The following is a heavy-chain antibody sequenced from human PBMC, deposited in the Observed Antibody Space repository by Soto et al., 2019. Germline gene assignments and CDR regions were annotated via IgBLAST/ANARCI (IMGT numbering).Heavy chain of an antibody. J-gene: IGHJ5*02. CDR1: GFTFSSYA. Sequence: GGSLRLSCAASGFTFSSYAMSWVRQAPGKGLEWVSAISGSGGSTYYADSVKGRFTISRDNSKNTLYLQMNSLRAEDTAVHYCAKPDTMVRGVIGWFDPWGQGTLVTVSS. CDR2: ISGSGGST. V-gene: IGHV3-23*01. D-gene: IGHD3-10*01. CDR3: AKPDTMVRGVIGWFDP.